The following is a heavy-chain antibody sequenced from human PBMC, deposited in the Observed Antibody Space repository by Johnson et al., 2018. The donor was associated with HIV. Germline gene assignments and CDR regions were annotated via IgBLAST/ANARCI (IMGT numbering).Heavy chain of an antibody. CDR1: GFTFSRYA. J-gene: IGHJ3*02. Sequence: VQLVESGGGLVQPGGSLRLSCAASGFTFSRYAMHWVRQAPGKGLEWVSRINSDGSRPNYADSVKGRFTISRDNAKNSVYLQMNSLRGEDTAVYYCARGIDGSAQNSDAFDNWGQGTMVTVSS. CDR2: INSDGSRP. D-gene: IGHD5-24*01. CDR3: ARGIDGSAQNSDAFDN. V-gene: IGHV3-74*02.